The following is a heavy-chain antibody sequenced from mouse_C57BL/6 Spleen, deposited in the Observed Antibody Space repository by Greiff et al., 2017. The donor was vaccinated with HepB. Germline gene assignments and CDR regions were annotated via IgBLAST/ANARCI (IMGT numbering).Heavy chain of an antibody. Sequence: QVQLQQPGAELVKPGASVKLSCKASGYTFTSYWMHWVKQRPGQGLEWIGMIHPNSGSTNYNEKFKSKATLTVDKSSSTAYMQLSSLTSEDSAVYYCASHYYYGSSYWYFDVWGTGTTVTVSS. CDR1: GYTFTSYW. V-gene: IGHV1-64*01. D-gene: IGHD1-1*01. J-gene: IGHJ1*03. CDR3: ASHYYYGSSYWYFDV. CDR2: IHPNSGST.